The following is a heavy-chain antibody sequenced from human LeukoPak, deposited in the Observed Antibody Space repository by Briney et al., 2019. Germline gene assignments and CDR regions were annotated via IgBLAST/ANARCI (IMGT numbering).Heavy chain of an antibody. CDR1: GGTFNSFA. CDR3: ARGTTMVTNYFDY. D-gene: IGHD5-18*01. V-gene: IGHV1-69*13. J-gene: IGHJ4*02. CDR2: IIPIFGTA. Sequence: GASVKASCTASGGTFNSFAISWVRQAPGQGLEWMGGIIPIFGTANYAQKFQGRVTITADESTSTAYMELSSLRSEDTAVYYCARGTTMVTNYFDYWGQGTLVTVSS.